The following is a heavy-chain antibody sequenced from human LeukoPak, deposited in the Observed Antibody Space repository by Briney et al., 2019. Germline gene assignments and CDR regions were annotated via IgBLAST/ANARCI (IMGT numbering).Heavy chain of an antibody. J-gene: IGHJ4*02. Sequence: SVKVSCKASGGTFSSYAISWVRQAPGQGLEWMGGIIPIFGTANYAQKFQGRVTITADESTSTAYMELSSLRSEDTAVYYCARTNYYDSSGYYRGVGDYWGQGTLVTVSS. CDR1: GGTFSSYA. CDR2: IIPIFGTA. CDR3: ARTNYYDSSGYYRGVGDY. D-gene: IGHD3-22*01. V-gene: IGHV1-69*13.